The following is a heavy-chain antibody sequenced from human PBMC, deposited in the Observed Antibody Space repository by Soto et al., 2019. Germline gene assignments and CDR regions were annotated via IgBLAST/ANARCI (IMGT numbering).Heavy chain of an antibody. V-gene: IGHV3-23*01. CDR1: GFTFSSFA. J-gene: IGHJ2*01. CDR2: ISGSGDNT. CDR3: AEPFPCWYFDL. Sequence: EVQLLESGGGLVQPGGTLRLSCAASGFTFSSFAMNWVRQAPGKGLEWVSSISGSGDNTYYADSVKGRFTLSRDNSQNKLYLHMNSLRSEDTAVYYCAEPFPCWYFDLWGRGTLVTVSS.